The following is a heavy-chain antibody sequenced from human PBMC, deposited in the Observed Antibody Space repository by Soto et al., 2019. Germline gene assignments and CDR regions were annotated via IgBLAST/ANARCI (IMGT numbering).Heavy chain of an antibody. CDR1: GFSIDDYA. CDR2: ISWNSGSM. V-gene: IGHV3-9*01. CDR3: TKHNGGYYDGMCKFAS. J-gene: IGHJ5*02. D-gene: IGHD3-16*01. Sequence: PGGSLRLSCAASGFSIDDYAMHWVRQAPGKGLEWVSGISWNSGSMCYGDSVRGRFTISIDNAKNSLSLQMGSLRPEDTAFYYWTKHNGGYYDGMCKFASWGQGTLVTCSS.